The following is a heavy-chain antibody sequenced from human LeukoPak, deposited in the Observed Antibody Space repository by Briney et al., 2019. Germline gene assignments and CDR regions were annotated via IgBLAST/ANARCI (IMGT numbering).Heavy chain of an antibody. CDR2: ISYDGSNK. V-gene: IGHV3-30-3*01. CDR1: GFTFSSYA. CDR3: ARELLWAFDY. Sequence: GGSLRLSCAASGFTFSSYAMHWVRQAPGKGLEWVAVISYDGSNKYYADSVKGRFTISRDNSKNTLYLQMNSLRAEDTAVYYCARELLWAFDYWGQGTLVTVSS. J-gene: IGHJ4*02. D-gene: IGHD2-21*01.